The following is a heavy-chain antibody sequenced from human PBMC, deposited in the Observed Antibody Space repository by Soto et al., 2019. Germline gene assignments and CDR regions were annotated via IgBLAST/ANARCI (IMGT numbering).Heavy chain of an antibody. CDR3: ARVRFGELV. CDR1: GFTSSSYA. CDR2: IGVGGGDR. J-gene: IGHJ4*02. V-gene: IGHV3-23*01. D-gene: IGHD3-10*01. Sequence: VQLLESGGGLVQPGGSLRLSCAASGFTSSSYAMSWVRQAPGKGLEWVSIIGVGGGDRYYPESVKGRFTISRDNSRDTRYLEMNSLRDEDTAVYYCARVRFGELVWGQGTLVTASS.